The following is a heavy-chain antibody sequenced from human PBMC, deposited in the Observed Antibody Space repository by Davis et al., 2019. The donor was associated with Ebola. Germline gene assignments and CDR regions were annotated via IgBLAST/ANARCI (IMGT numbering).Heavy chain of an antibody. CDR2: IIPILGIA. Sequence: AASVKVSCKASGGTFSSYAISWVRQAPGQGLEWMGRIIPILGIANYAQKFQGRVTITADKSTSTAYMELSSLRSEDTAVYYCARDLSSIAARPIWYYYYGMDVWGQGTTVTVFS. J-gene: IGHJ6*02. CDR1: GGTFSSYA. D-gene: IGHD6-6*01. CDR3: ARDLSSIAARPIWYYYYGMDV. V-gene: IGHV1-69*04.